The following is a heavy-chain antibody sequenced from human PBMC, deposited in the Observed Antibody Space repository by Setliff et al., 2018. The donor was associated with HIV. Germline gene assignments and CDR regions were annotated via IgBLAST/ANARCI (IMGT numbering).Heavy chain of an antibody. Sequence: PGESLKISCKGSGYSFTTYWIGWVRQMPGKALEWMGIIYPGDSDTKYSPSFQGQVTISADKSISTTYLQWSSLKASDTAMYYCAALPTTMIIVGSYESWGQGTRVTVSS. CDR3: AALPTTMIIVGSYES. D-gene: IGHD3-22*01. V-gene: IGHV5-51*01. CDR2: IYPGDSDT. J-gene: IGHJ5*02. CDR1: GYSFTTYW.